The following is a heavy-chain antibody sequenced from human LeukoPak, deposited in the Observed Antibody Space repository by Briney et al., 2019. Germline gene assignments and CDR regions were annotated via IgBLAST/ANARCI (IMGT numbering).Heavy chain of an antibody. D-gene: IGHD2-2*02. V-gene: IGHV3-23*01. CDR3: ARGDIVVLPAGIPHNWFDP. CDR1: GFTFSSYA. J-gene: IGHJ5*02. CDR2: ISGSGGST. Sequence: PGGSLRLSCAASGFTFSSYAMSWVRQAPGKGLEWVSAISGSGGSTYYADSVKGRFTISRDNSKNTLYLQMNSLRAEDTAVYYCARGDIVVLPAGIPHNWFDPWGQGTLVTVSS.